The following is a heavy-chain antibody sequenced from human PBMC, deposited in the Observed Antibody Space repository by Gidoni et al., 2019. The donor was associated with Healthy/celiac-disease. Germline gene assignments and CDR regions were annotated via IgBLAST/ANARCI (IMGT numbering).Heavy chain of an antibody. J-gene: IGHJ2*01. Sequence: EVQLVESGGVLVQPGGSLRLPCAASGFTFSSYWMHWVRQAPGKGLVWVSRIKSDGSSTSYADSVKGRFTISRDNAKKTLYLQMNSLRAEDTAVYYCARVRGELLDWYFDLWGRGTLVTVSS. V-gene: IGHV3-74*01. CDR2: IKSDGSST. CDR1: GFTFSSYW. CDR3: ARVRGELLDWYFDL. D-gene: IGHD1-26*01.